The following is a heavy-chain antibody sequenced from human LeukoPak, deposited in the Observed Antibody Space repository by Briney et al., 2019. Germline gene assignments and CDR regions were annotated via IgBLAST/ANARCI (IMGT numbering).Heavy chain of an antibody. J-gene: IGHJ4*02. D-gene: IGHD6-19*01. Sequence: SQTLSLTCAISGDSVSSKSAAWNWIRQSPSRGLEWLGRTYLRSSWIYEYALSVRSRINLSPDTSKNQFSLQLNSVNAEDTAVYYCAREPPIAVAGEFDYWGQGTLVTVSS. V-gene: IGHV6-1*01. CDR1: GDSVSSKSAA. CDR3: AREPPIAVAGEFDY. CDR2: TYLRSSWIY.